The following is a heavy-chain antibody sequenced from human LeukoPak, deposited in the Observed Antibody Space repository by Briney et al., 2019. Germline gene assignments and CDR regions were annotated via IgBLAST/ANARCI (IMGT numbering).Heavy chain of an antibody. CDR1: GYTFTSYS. CDR3: ARGPVRGPTFPYYFDY. D-gene: IGHD3-10*01. CDR2: ISAYNGNT. V-gene: IGHV1-18*01. Sequence: ASVKVSCKASGYTFTSYSISWVRQAPGQGLEWMGWISAYNGNTNYAQKLQGRVTMTRNTSISTAYMELSGLRSEDTAVYYCARGPVRGPTFPYYFDYWGQGTLVTVSS. J-gene: IGHJ4*02.